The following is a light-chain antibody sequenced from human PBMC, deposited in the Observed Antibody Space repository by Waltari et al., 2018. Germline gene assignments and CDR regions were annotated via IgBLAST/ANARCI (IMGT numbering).Light chain of an antibody. CDR2: DVT. V-gene: IGLV2-23*02. CDR3: SSYTSDTTHVV. CDR1: STDIGSFGL. J-gene: IGLJ2*01. Sequence: QSALTQPASVSGSPGQSITISCTGTSTDIGSFGLVSWYHTPPGRAPTLLIYDVTRRPSETSELVFGSKSGNTASLTISGLLAEDEADYYCSSYTSDTTHVVFGGGTKLTVL.